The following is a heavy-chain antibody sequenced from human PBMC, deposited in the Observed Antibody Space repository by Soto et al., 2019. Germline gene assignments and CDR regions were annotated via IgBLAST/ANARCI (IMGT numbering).Heavy chain of an antibody. Sequence: EVQLLESGGGLVQPGGSLRLSCAASGFTFSSYAMSWVRQAPGKGLEWVSGISGSGVSTYYADSVKGRFTISRDNPKSTLYLKRNSLRAEDTAVYYWAKDRERIATRSIDYWGQGPLVTVSS. J-gene: IGHJ4*02. CDR3: AKDRERIATRSIDY. CDR1: GFTFSSYA. V-gene: IGHV3-23*01. CDR2: ISGSGVST. D-gene: IGHD6-6*01.